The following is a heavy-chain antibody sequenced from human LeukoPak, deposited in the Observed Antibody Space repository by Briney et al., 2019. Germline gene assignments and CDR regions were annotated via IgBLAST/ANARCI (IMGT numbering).Heavy chain of an antibody. V-gene: IGHV3-33*01. CDR3: ARGLGSGWMEGYFDY. D-gene: IGHD6-19*01. Sequence: GGSLRLSCAASGFTFSSYGTHWVRQAPGKGLEWVAVIWYDGSNKYYADSVKGRFTISRDNSQNTLYLQMNSLRAEDTAVYYCARGLGSGWMEGYFDYWGQGTLVTVSS. J-gene: IGHJ4*02. CDR2: IWYDGSNK. CDR1: GFTFSSYG.